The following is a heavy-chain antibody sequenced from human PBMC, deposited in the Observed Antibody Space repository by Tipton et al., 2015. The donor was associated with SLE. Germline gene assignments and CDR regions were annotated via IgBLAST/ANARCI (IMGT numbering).Heavy chain of an antibody. CDR1: RGSFSSYY. D-gene: IGHD6-13*01. CDR2: IHYTGST. J-gene: IGHJ5*02. Sequence: TLSLTCTIYRGSFSSYYWSWIRQPPGKGLEWIGYIHYTGSTNYNSSLKSRVTISVDTSKKQFSLKLSSVTAADTAVYYCARVVKGSSWYWFDPWGQGTLVTVSS. V-gene: IGHV4-59*01. CDR3: ARVVKGSSWYWFDP.